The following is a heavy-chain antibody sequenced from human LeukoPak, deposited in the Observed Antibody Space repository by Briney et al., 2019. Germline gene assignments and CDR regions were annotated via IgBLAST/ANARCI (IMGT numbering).Heavy chain of an antibody. CDR3: AREAAEHYYYDSSGYPDY. D-gene: IGHD3-22*01. V-gene: IGHV3-21*01. J-gene: IGHJ4*02. CDR1: GFTFSSYS. CDR2: ISISSSYI. Sequence: GGSLRLSCAASGFTFSSYSMNWVRQAPGKGLEWVSSISISSSYIYYADSVKGRFTISRDNAKNSLYLQMNSLRAEDTAVYYCAREAAEHYYYDSSGYPDYWGQGTLATVSS.